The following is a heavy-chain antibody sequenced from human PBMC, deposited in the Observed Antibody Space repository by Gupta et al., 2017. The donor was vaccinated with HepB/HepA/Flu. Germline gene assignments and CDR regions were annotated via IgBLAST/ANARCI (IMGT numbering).Heavy chain of an antibody. D-gene: IGHD3-10*01. V-gene: IGHV4-34*01. J-gene: IGHJ4*02. Sequence: QVQLQQWGAGLLKPSETLSLTCAVYGGSFSGYYWSWIRQPPGKGLEWIGEINHSGSTNYNPSLKSRVTISVDTSKNQFSLKLSSVTAADTAXYXCARGSPHPRSGSNTPFDYWGQGTLVTVSS. CDR2: INHSGST. CDR3: ARGSPHPRSGSNTPFDY. CDR1: GGSFSGYY.